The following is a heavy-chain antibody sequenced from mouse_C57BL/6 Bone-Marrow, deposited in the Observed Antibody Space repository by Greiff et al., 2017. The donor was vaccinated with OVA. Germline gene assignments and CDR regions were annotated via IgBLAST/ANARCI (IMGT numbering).Heavy chain of an antibody. CDR2: IYPGDGDT. J-gene: IGHJ4*01. CDR3: ARPIYYDYGYAMDY. Sequence: VQGVESGPELVKPGASVKISCKASGYAFSSSWMNWVKQRPGKGLEWIGRIYPGDGDTNYNGKFKGKATLTADKSSSTAYMQLSSLTSEDSAVYFCARPIYYDYGYAMDYWGQGTSVTVSS. V-gene: IGHV1-82*01. CDR1: GYAFSSSW. D-gene: IGHD2-4*01.